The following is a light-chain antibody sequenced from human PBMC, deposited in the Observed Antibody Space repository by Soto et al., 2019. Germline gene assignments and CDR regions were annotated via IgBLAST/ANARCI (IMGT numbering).Light chain of an antibody. J-gene: IGKJ2*01. CDR1: QSVNLN. CDR2: GAS. CDR3: QHYGTSPPRYI. V-gene: IGKV3-15*01. Sequence: EIRMTQSPGTLSVSPGEGATLSCTASQSVNLNLAWYPQKPGQPPRLLLYGASTRATGIPVRFRGSGSGTEFTLTISSLQSEDSAVYYCQHYGTSPPRYIFGQGTKLEIK.